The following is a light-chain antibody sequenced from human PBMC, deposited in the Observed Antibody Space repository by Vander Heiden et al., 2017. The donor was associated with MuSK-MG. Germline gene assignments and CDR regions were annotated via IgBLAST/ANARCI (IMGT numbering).Light chain of an antibody. Sequence: DIVMTQSPDSLAVSLGERASINCKSSQSVLYSSNNKNFLAWYQHKPGQPPKLLLYWASSRQSGVPDRFSGSGSGTNFTLTISSLQAEDVAVYYCQQYDTTPFTFGPGTKVEIK. CDR1: QSVLYSSNNKNF. J-gene: IGKJ3*01. V-gene: IGKV4-1*01. CDR2: WAS. CDR3: QQYDTTPFT.